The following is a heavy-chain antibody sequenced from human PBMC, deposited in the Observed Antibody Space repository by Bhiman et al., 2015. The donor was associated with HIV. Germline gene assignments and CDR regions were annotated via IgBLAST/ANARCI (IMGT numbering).Heavy chain of an antibody. Sequence: EVQLVESEGRLIEPGGSLRLSCAVSGSTVSNNYMAWVRQAPGEGLEWVSVLYADGVYDGGATYYADSVKGRFTVSRDNSKNTLYLQMSSLRVEDTAIYYCARLLWGHYYGTGRNFVNWGRGTLVTVSS. D-gene: IGHD3-10*01. CDR3: ARLLWGHYYGTGRNFVN. CDR1: GSTVSNNY. CDR2: VYDGGAT. V-gene: IGHV3-53*01. J-gene: IGHJ4*02.